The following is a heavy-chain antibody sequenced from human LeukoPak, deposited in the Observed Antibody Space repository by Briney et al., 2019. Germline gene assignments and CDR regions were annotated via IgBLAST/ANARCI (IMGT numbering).Heavy chain of an antibody. Sequence: ASVKVPCKASGFTFTSSAMQWVRQARGQRLGWIGCIVVGSGNTNYAQKFQERVTITRDMSTSIAYMELSSLRSEGKAVYYCAASSTEGNFDYWGQGTLVTVSS. J-gene: IGHJ4*02. V-gene: IGHV1-58*02. CDR1: GFTFTSSA. CDR3: AASSTEGNFDY. D-gene: IGHD6-6*01. CDR2: IVVGSGNT.